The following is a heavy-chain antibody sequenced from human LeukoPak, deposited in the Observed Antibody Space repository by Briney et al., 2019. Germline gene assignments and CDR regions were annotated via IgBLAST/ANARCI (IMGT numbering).Heavy chain of an antibody. CDR2: IATTTAGGTA. Sequence: GGSLRLSCVASGVTFSDAWMNWVRQAPGKGLEWVAHIATTTAGGTADYAAPVKGRFTVSRDDSKNMLYLQMNSLKNEDTAVYYCTTVRGPGNDEYNNDWGQGTLVTVSS. CDR1: GVTFSDAW. V-gene: IGHV3-15*04. D-gene: IGHD3-10*01. CDR3: TTVRGPGNDEYNND. J-gene: IGHJ4*02.